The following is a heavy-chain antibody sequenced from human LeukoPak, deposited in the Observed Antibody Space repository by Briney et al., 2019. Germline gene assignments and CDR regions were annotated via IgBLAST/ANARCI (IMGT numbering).Heavy chain of an antibody. J-gene: IGHJ5*02. CDR1: GFTFSSYE. CDR3: AREGGPTVVTP. Sequence: GGSLRLSCAASGFTFSSYEMNWVRQAPGKGLEWVSYISSSGSTIYYADSVKGRFTISRDNAKNSLYLQMNSLRAEDTAVYYCAREGGPTVVTPWGQGTLVTVSS. CDR2: ISSSGSTI. D-gene: IGHD4-23*01. V-gene: IGHV3-48*03.